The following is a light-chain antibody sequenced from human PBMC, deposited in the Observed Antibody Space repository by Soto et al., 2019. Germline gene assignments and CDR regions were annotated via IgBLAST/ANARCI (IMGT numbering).Light chain of an antibody. CDR3: QHYNTRPTLA. Sequence: SHSTLSVSPGERVTLSCRASQSVRSNLAWYQQTPGHAPRLLIYGASRRATGIPARFRGSGTGTEFTPTSCSRQSEDFAVCDCQHYNTRPTLAFGEGTKVDIK. J-gene: IGKJ1*01. V-gene: IGKV3-15*01. CDR1: QSVRSN. CDR2: GAS.